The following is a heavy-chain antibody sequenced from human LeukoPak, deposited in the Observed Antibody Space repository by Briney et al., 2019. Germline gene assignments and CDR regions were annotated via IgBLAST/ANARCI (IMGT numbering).Heavy chain of an antibody. CDR1: GFTFDDYA. D-gene: IGHD1-26*01. CDR3: AKAWPELRDDS. J-gene: IGHJ4*02. CDR2: ISWNSGSI. Sequence: GGSLRLSCAASGFTFDDYAMHWVRQAPGKGLEWVSGISWNSGSIGYADSVKGRFTISRDNAKNSLFLQMNSLRAEDTAVYYCAKAWPELRDDSWGQGTLVTVSS. V-gene: IGHV3-9*01.